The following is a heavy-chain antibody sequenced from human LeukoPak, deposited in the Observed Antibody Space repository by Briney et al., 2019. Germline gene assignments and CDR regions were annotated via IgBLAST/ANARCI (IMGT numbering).Heavy chain of an antibody. CDR2: IYYTGST. D-gene: IGHD4-11*01. CDR3: ARTDYSGSLDY. V-gene: IGHV4-39*07. Sequence: SETLSLTCTVSGGSLSSSSYYWGWIRQPPGKGLEWIGNIYYTGSTYYNPSLKSRVTISVDTSKNQFSLELNSVTASDTAVYYCARTDYSGSLDYWGQGTLVTVSS. CDR1: GGSLSSSSYY. J-gene: IGHJ4*02.